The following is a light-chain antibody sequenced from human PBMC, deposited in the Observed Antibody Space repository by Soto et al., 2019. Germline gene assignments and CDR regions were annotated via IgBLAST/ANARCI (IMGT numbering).Light chain of an antibody. J-gene: IGKJ1*01. CDR3: QQYHNWPPWT. CDR2: AAS. V-gene: IGKV3-15*01. Sequence: EIVLTQSPATLSVSPGERATLSCRASQSVSSNLAWYQQKPGQAPRLLIYAASTRATGIPARFSGSGSGTEFTITISSMQSEDFVVSYCQQYHNWPPWTFGQGTKVDIK. CDR1: QSVSSN.